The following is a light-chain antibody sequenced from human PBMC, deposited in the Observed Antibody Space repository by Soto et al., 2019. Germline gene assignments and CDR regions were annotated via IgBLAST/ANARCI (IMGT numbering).Light chain of an antibody. Sequence: QSVLTQPPSVSGTPGQRVTISCSGSSSNIGSNTVNWYQQFPGTAPRLLIYSSYQRPSGVPDRFSGSQSGTSASLAISGLQSDDEADYYCCSYAGSYTVVFGGGTKLTVL. J-gene: IGLJ2*01. V-gene: IGLV1-44*01. CDR2: SSY. CDR1: SSNIGSNT. CDR3: CSYAGSYTVV.